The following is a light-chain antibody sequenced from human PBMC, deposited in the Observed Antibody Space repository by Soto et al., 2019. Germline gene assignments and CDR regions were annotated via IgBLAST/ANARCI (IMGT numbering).Light chain of an antibody. CDR2: AAS. J-gene: IGKJ4*01. CDR3: HKYNSAPLT. Sequence: DIQMTQSPSSLSASVGDRVTITCRASQGIGNYLAWHQQKPGKVPKLLIYAASTLQSGVPSRFSGSGSGTDFTLTITSLQPEAVATYYCHKYNSAPLTFGGGTKVEIK. V-gene: IGKV1-27*01. CDR1: QGIGNY.